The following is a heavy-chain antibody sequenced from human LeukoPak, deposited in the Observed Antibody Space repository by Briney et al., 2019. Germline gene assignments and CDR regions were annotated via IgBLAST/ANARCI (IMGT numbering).Heavy chain of an antibody. J-gene: IGHJ4*02. D-gene: IGHD6-13*01. CDR2: ISSSSSYI. Sequence: GGSLRLSCAASGFTFSSYSMNWVRQAPGKGLEWVSSISSSSSYIYYADSVKGRFTISRDNARNTLFLQMNSLRAEDTAVYYCATLAAADTDYWGQGTLVTVSS. CDR3: ATLAAADTDY. V-gene: IGHV3-21*01. CDR1: GFTFSSYS.